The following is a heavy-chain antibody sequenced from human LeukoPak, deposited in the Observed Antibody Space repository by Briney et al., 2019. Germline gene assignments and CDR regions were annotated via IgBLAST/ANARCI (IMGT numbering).Heavy chain of an antibody. CDR2: IYYSGST. V-gene: IGHV4-39*07. Sequence: PSETLSLTCTVSGGSISSSSYYWGWIRQPPGKGLEWIGSIYYSGSTYYNPSLKSRVTISVDTSKNQFSLKLSSVTAADTAVYYCTRLSRYSGYGAGDYWGQGTLVTVSS. CDR3: TRLSRYSGYGAGDY. J-gene: IGHJ4*02. D-gene: IGHD5-12*01. CDR1: GGSISSSSYY.